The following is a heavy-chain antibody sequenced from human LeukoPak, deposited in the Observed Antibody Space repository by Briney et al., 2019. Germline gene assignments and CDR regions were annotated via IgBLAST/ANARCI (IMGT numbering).Heavy chain of an antibody. V-gene: IGHV3-30*18. CDR3: AKDHSRGWYYFDY. CDR2: ISYDGSNK. J-gene: IGHJ4*02. D-gene: IGHD6-19*01. Sequence: GGSLRLSCAASGFTFSSYGMHWVRQAPGKGLEWVAVISYDGSNKYYADSVKGRFTISRDNSKNTLYLQMNSLRAEDTAVYYCAKDHSRGWYYFDYWGQGTLVTVSS. CDR1: GFTFSSYG.